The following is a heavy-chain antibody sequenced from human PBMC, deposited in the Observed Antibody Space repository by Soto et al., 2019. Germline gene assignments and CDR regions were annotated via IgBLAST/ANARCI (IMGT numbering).Heavy chain of an antibody. J-gene: IGHJ6*02. CDR2: IYTSGST. Sequence: QVQLQESGPGLVKPSETLSLTCTVSGGSISSYYWSWIRQPAGKGLEWIGRIYTSGSTNYNPSLKSRVTMSVDTSKNQFSLKLSSVTAADTAVYYCARDRPSGGLRYFDWLSSPPYYYYGMDVWGQGTTVTVSS. D-gene: IGHD3-9*01. V-gene: IGHV4-4*07. CDR1: GGSISSYY. CDR3: ARDRPSGGLRYFDWLSSPPYYYYGMDV.